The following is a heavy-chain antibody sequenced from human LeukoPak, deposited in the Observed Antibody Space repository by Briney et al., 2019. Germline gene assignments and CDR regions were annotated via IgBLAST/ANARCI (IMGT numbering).Heavy chain of an antibody. J-gene: IGHJ4*02. V-gene: IGHV4-59*01. CDR2: IYYSGST. Sequence: PSETLSLTCTVSGGSISSYYWSWIRQPPGKGLEWIGYIYYSGSTYYNPSLKSRVTISVDTSKNQFSLKLSSVTTADTAVYYCAREEVGGLDYWGQGTLVTVSS. CDR3: AREEVGGLDY. D-gene: IGHD3-16*01. CDR1: GGSISSYY.